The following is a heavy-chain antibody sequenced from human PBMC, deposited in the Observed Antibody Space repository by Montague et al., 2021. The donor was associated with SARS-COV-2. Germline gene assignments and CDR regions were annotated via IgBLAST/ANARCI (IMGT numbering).Heavy chain of an antibody. D-gene: IGHD1-26*01. Sequence: SLRLSCAVSGFTFSSYPTHWVRQAPGKGLEWLAVISYDATTYYHADSVRGRFSISRDDSQSTLYLQMHSLRAEDTAIYYCARDNVRGSPDYLDYWGQGTLVTVSS. V-gene: IGHV3-30*04. CDR3: ARDNVRGSPDYLDY. CDR1: GFTFSSYP. CDR2: ISYDATTY. J-gene: IGHJ4*02.